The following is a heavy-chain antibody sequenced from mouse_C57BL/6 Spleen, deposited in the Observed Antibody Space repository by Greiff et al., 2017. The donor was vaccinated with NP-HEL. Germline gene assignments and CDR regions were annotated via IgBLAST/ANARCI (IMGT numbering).Heavy chain of an antibody. Sequence: QVQLKESGAELARPGASVKLSCKASGYTFTSYGISWVKQRTGQGLEWIGEIYPRSGNTYYNEKFKGKATLTADKSSSTAYMELRSLTSEDSAVYFCARSTGFITTVVATNYFDYWGQGTTLTVSS. D-gene: IGHD1-1*01. CDR1: GYTFTSYG. CDR3: ARSTGFITTVVATNYFDY. V-gene: IGHV1-81*01. J-gene: IGHJ2*01. CDR2: IYPRSGNT.